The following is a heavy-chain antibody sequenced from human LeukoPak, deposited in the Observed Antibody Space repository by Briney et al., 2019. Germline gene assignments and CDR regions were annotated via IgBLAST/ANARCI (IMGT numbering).Heavy chain of an antibody. D-gene: IGHD3-3*01. CDR1: GGSISSGSYY. CDR2: IYTSGST. CDR3: ARDTASTIFGVVIPNNWFDP. J-gene: IGHJ5*02. Sequence: SETLSLTCTVSGGSISSGSYYWSWIRQPAGKGLEWIGRIYTSGSTNYNPSLKSRVTISVDTSKNQFSLKLSSVTAADTAVYYCARDTASTIFGVVIPNNWFDPWGQGTLVTVSS. V-gene: IGHV4-61*02.